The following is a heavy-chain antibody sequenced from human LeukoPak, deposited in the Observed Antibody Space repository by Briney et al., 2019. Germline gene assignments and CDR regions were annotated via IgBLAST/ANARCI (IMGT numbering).Heavy chain of an antibody. CDR2: ISYDGSNK. V-gene: IGHV3-30*14. CDR1: GFTFSSYA. J-gene: IGHJ4*02. D-gene: IGHD3-22*01. CDR3: ARGNFYDSSVGY. Sequence: GRSLRLSCAASGFTFSSYAMHWVRQAPGKGLEWVALISYDGSNKYYADSVKGRFTISRDNSKNTLYLRMNNLTADDTAVYYCARGNFYDSSVGYWGQGTLVTVSS.